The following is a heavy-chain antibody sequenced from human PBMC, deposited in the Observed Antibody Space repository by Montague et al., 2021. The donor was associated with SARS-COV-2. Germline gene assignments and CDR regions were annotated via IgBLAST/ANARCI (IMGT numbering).Heavy chain of an antibody. CDR3: ARNGGAAVPGLLLGMDI. J-gene: IGHJ6*02. Sequence: SQTQSLTYIVSGGSISGHYWSWVRQTPEKGLEWIGYIYYLGTTNYNPSLKTRVTFSVDTSKNQLSLMLTSVTAADTGVYYCARNGGAAVPGLLLGMDIWGQGTTVTVSS. CDR1: GGSISGHY. D-gene: IGHD6-19*01. V-gene: IGHV4-59*11. CDR2: IYYLGTT.